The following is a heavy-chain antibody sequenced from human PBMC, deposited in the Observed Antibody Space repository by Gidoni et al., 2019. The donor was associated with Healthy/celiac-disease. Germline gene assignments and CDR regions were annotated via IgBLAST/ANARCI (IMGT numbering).Heavy chain of an antibody. CDR1: GFTFSSYW. CDR3: ARPDYDDYALGAFDI. Sequence: VQLVESGGGLVQPGGSLRLSCAASGFTFSSYWRSWVRQAPGKGREWVANIQQDGSEKDYVDSVKGRCTISRDNAKNSLYLQMNSLRAEDTAVYYCARPDYDDYALGAFDIWGQGTMVTVSS. D-gene: IGHD4-17*01. J-gene: IGHJ3*02. V-gene: IGHV3-7*02. CDR2: IQQDGSEK.